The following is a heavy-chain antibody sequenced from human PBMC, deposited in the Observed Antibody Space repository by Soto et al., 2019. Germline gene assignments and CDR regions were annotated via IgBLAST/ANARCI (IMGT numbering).Heavy chain of an antibody. J-gene: IGHJ4*02. CDR1: GTSISSGDYY. CDR2: IYYNGST. Sequence: QVQLQESGPGLVKPSQTLSLTCTVSGTSISSGDYYWSWVRQPPGKGLEWIGYIYYNGSTYYNPSLKSRVIMSVDTSKNQLSLKLPAVTAADTAVYYCATVAPGPSRQMDFWGQGTLIAVSS. D-gene: IGHD7-27*01. V-gene: IGHV4-30-4*01. CDR3: ATVAPGPSRQMDF.